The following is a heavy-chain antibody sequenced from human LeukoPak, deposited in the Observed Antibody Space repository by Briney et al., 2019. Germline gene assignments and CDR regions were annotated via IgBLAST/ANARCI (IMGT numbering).Heavy chain of an antibody. Sequence: ASVKVSCKASRYTFTGYYMHWVRQAPGQGLEWMGWINPNSGGTNYAQKFQGRITMTRDTSISTAYMELSRLRSDDTAVYYCARAQVYCSGGGCPYFDYWGQGTLVTVSS. CDR1: RYTFTGYY. D-gene: IGHD2-15*01. V-gene: IGHV1-2*02. CDR2: INPNSGGT. CDR3: ARAQVYCSGGGCPYFDY. J-gene: IGHJ4*02.